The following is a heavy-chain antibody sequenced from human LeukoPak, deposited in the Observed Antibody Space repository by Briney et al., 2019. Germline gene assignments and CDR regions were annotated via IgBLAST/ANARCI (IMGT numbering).Heavy chain of an antibody. J-gene: IGHJ4*02. CDR3: ARVSGYDFWSGYSTTLTFDY. Sequence: ASVKVSCKVSGYTLTELSMHWVRQAPGKGLEWMGGFDPEDGETIYAQKFQGRVTVTEDTSTDTAYMELSSLRSEDTAVYYCARVSGYDFWSGYSTTLTFDYWGQGTLVTVSS. CDR2: FDPEDGET. V-gene: IGHV1-24*01. D-gene: IGHD3-3*01. CDR1: GYTLTELS.